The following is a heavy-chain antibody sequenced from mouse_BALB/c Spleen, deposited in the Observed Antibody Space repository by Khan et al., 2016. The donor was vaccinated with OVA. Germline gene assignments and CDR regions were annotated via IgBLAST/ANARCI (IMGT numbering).Heavy chain of an antibody. Sequence: VQLQESGPGLVAPSQTLSITCTVSGFSLTGYSVNWVRQPQGKGLEWLGMIWGDGSTDYNSGLKSRLSISKDNSKSQVFLKMNSLQTDDTARYYCASAYYYGRALDYWGQGTSVTVSS. CDR1: GFSLTGYS. D-gene: IGHD1-1*01. CDR3: ASAYYYGRALDY. CDR2: IWGDGST. J-gene: IGHJ4*01. V-gene: IGHV2-6-7*01.